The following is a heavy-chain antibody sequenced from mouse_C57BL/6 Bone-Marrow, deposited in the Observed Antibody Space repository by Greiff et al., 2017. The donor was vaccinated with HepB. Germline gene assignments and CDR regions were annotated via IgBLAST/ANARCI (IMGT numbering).Heavy chain of an antibody. D-gene: IGHD1-1*01. CDR3: AREGIYYGSSYGYFDV. CDR2: IYPGNSDT. Sequence: EVQLQQSGTVLARPGASVKMSCKTSGYTFTSYWMHWVKQRPGQGLEWIGAIYPGNSDTSYNQKFKGKAKLTAVTSASTAYMELSSLTSEDSAVYYCAREGIYYGSSYGYFDVWGTGTTVTVSS. V-gene: IGHV1-5*01. CDR1: GYTFTSYW. J-gene: IGHJ1*03.